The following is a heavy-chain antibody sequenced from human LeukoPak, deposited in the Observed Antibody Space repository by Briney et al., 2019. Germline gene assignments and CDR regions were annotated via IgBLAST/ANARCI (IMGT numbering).Heavy chain of an antibody. CDR1: GFTFSSYW. J-gene: IGHJ4*02. Sequence: PGGSLRLSCAASGFTFSSYWMSWVRQAPGKGLEWVANIKQDGSEKYYVDSVKGRFTISRDNAKNSLYLQMNSLRAEDTAVYYCARDPGDSSGSEMSGYWGQGTLVTVSS. CDR2: IKQDGSEK. D-gene: IGHD3-22*01. CDR3: ARDPGDSSGSEMSGY. V-gene: IGHV3-7*01.